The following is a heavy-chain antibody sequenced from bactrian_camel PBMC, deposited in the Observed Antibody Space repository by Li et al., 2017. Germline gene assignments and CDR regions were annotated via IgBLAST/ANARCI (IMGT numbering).Heavy chain of an antibody. CDR3: AAAVHATGVTWRQPAGYDS. CDR2: IASDGTL. J-gene: IGHJ4*01. V-gene: IGHV3S55*01. D-gene: IGHD1*01. Sequence: HVQLVESGGGSVQAGESLRLSCTASGVSFNGFEMGWYRQPLGRDCELVSSIASDGTLYYADFVKGRFTISQGSAKNTVFLHMNSLTPEDTATYFCAAAVHATGVTWRQPAGYDSWGQGTQVTVS. CDR1: GVSFNGFE.